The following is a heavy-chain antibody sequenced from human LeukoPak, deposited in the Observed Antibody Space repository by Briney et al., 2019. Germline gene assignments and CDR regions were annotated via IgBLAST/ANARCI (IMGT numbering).Heavy chain of an antibody. CDR1: GFTFKGYW. Sequence: GSLRLSCAASGFTFKGYWMSWVRQAPGKGLEWVANIQQDGSEKKYVDSVKGRFTISRDNAKNSLYLQMDSLRAEDTAVYYCVRLRYTYGKNSDCWGQGTLVTVSS. J-gene: IGHJ4*02. D-gene: IGHD1-1*01. CDR3: VRLRYTYGKNSDC. CDR2: IQQDGSEK. V-gene: IGHV3-7*01.